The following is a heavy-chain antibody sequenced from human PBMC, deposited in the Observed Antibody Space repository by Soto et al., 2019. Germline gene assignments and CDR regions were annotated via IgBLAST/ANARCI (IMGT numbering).Heavy chain of an antibody. Sequence: GGSLRLSCAASGFTLRSHRIHWVRQVPGKGLEWVSRIDTDGGGTSYADSVKGRFTISTDNAKNTVNLQMNGLRGEDTAVYYCARVLPGVDAFDIWGQGTMVTVSS. CDR3: ARVLPGVDAFDI. CDR1: GFTLRSHR. CDR2: IDTDGGGT. V-gene: IGHV3-74*01. J-gene: IGHJ3*02.